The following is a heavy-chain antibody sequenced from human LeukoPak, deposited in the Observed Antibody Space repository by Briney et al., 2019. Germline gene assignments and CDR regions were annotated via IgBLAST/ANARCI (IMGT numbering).Heavy chain of an antibody. CDR1: GGSVTDYY. Sequence: PSETLSLTCTVSGGSVTDYYWSWIRQSPGKGLESIGYIYYTGTSYNPSLKSRVTISVDTSKNQFSLKLSSVTAADTAVYYCARVSFTTGTTEGYFDYWGQGTLVTVSS. D-gene: IGHD1-1*01. CDR2: IYYTGT. V-gene: IGHV4-59*02. J-gene: IGHJ4*02. CDR3: ARVSFTTGTTEGYFDY.